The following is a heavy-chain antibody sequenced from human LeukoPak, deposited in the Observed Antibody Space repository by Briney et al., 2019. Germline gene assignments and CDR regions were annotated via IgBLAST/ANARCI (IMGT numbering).Heavy chain of an antibody. Sequence: PSETLSLTCTVSGGSISSSSYYWGWIRQPPGKGLEWIGSIYYSGSTYYNPSLKSRVTISVDTSKNQFSLKLSSVTAADTAVYYCARDSGPRAFDIWGQGTMVTVSS. D-gene: IGHD6-25*01. CDR3: ARDSGPRAFDI. V-gene: IGHV4-39*02. CDR2: IYYSGST. J-gene: IGHJ3*02. CDR1: GGSISSSSYY.